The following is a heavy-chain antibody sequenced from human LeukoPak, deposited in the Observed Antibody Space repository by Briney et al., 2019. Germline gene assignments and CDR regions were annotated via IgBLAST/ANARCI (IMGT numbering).Heavy chain of an antibody. V-gene: IGHV3-20*04. CDR1: GFTFDDYG. J-gene: IGHJ4*02. Sequence: PGGSLRPSCAASGFTFDDYGMSWVRQPPGKGLELVSGILCNGASTGYADSVKGRFTISRDTAKNSLYLQMNSLRTEHTALYFCARRMTYYIDYWGQGTLVTVSS. D-gene: IGHD2/OR15-2a*01. CDR2: ILCNGAST. CDR3: ARRMTYYIDY.